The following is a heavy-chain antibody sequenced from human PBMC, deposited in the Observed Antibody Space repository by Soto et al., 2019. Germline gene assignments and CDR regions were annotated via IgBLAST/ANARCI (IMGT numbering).Heavy chain of an antibody. J-gene: IGHJ6*01. CDR1: GYTGTSHG. Sequence: ASGKGSCKFSGYTGTSHGSSCVRQAPGQDLERMVWISAYNDNTNYAQKLQVRVTMTTDTSTSTAYMELRSLRSDDTPVHYCARAQVLRYPAGEDSSTGTEVWGQRTTVTV. V-gene: IGHV1-18*01. CDR3: ARAQVLRYPAGEDSSTGTEV. D-gene: IGHD3-9*01. CDR2: ISAYNDNT.